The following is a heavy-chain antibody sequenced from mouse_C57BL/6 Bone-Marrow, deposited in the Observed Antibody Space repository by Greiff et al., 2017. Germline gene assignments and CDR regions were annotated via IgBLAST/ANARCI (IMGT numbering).Heavy chain of an antibody. CDR1: GYSFTDYN. CDR2: IHPNYGTT. J-gene: IGHJ4*01. CDR3: ARGYDYDYAMDY. V-gene: IGHV1-39*01. Sequence: VQLQQSGPELVKPGASVKISCKASGYSFTDYNMNWVKQSNGKSLEWIGVIHPNYGTTSYNQKFKGKATLPVDQSSSTAYMQRNSLTSEDSAVYVGARGYDYDYAMDYWGQGTSVTVSS. D-gene: IGHD2-4*01.